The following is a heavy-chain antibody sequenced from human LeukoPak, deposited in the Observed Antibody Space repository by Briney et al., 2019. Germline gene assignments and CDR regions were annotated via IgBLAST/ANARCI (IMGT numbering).Heavy chain of an antibody. J-gene: IGHJ4*02. CDR2: ISGSGGST. Sequence: PGGSLRLSCAASGFTFSSYAMSWVRQAPGKGLEWVSAISGSGGSTYYADSVKGRFTISRDNSKNTLYLQMNSLRAEDTAVYYCAKDSGHYYDSSGYYGGIDYWGQGTLVTVSS. CDR3: AKDSGHYYDSSGYYGGIDY. CDR1: GFTFSSYA. V-gene: IGHV3-23*01. D-gene: IGHD3-22*01.